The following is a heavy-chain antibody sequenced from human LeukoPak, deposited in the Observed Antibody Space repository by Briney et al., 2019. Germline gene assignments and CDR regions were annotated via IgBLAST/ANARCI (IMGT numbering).Heavy chain of an antibody. J-gene: IGHJ4*02. CDR2: IYYSGST. CDR1: GGSISSYY. D-gene: IGHD6-13*01. V-gene: IGHV4-59*08. Sequence: SETLSLTCTVSGGSISSYYWSWIRQPPGKGLEWIGYIYYSGSTNYNPSLKSRVTISVDTSKNQFSLKLSSVTAADTAVYYCARQIATAGTRHIDYWSQGTLVTVSS. CDR3: ARQIATAGTRHIDY.